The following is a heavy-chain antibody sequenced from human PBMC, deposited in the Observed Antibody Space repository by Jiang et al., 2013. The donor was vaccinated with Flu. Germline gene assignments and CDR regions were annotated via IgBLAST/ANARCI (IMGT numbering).Heavy chain of an antibody. J-gene: IGHJ2*01. D-gene: IGHD3-22*01. V-gene: IGHV3-23*01. CDR2: ISGSGGST. Sequence: CAASGFTFSSYAMSWVRQAPGKGLEWVSAISGSGGSTYYADSVKGRFTISRDNSKNTLYLQMNSLRAEDTAVYYCARMIVVVKDWYFDLWGRGTLVTVSS. CDR1: GFTFSSYA. CDR3: ARMIVVVKDWYFDL.